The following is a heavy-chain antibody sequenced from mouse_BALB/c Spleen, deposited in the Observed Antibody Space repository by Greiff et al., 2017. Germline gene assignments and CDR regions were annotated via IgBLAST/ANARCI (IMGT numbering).Heavy chain of an antibody. CDR1: GFTFSSFG. CDR3: ARRARKDAMDY. CDR2: ISSGSSTI. Sequence: EVKLVESGGGLVQPGGSRKLSCAASGFTFSSFGMHWVRQAPEKGLEWVAYISSGSSTIYYADTVKGRFTISRDNPKNTLFLQMTSLRSEDTAMYYCARRARKDAMDYWGQGTSVTVSS. V-gene: IGHV5-17*02. D-gene: IGHD3-1*01. J-gene: IGHJ4*01.